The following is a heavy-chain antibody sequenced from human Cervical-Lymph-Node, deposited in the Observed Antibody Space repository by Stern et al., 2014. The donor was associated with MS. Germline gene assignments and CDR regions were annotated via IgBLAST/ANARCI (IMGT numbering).Heavy chain of an antibody. Sequence: VQLVESGGGVVQPGRSLRLSCAASGFTFGSHTMHWVRQAPGKGLAWVAVISYDGSNQHYADSVKGRFTISRDNSNNTLYLQMNSLRAEDTAVYYCAKPAGARYFDYWGQGTQVTVSS. J-gene: IGHJ4*02. CDR2: ISYDGSNQ. V-gene: IGHV3-30-3*02. D-gene: IGHD6-19*01. CDR1: GFTFGSHT. CDR3: AKPAGARYFDY.